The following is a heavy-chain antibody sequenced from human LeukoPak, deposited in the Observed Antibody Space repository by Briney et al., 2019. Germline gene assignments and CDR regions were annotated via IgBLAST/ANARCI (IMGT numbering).Heavy chain of an antibody. CDR3: ARGYSGYKFLDY. Sequence: ASVKGSCKASGYTFTGYYMHWVRQAPGQGLEWMGWINPNSGGTNYAQKFQGRVTMTRDTSISTAYMELSRLRSDDTAVYYCARGYSGYKFLDYWGQGTLVTVSS. J-gene: IGHJ4*02. D-gene: IGHD5-12*01. CDR2: INPNSGGT. CDR1: GYTFTGYY. V-gene: IGHV1-2*02.